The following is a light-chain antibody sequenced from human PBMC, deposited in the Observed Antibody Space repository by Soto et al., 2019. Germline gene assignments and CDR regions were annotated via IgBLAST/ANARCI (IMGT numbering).Light chain of an antibody. CDR3: QQYNNWPFLLT. V-gene: IGKV3D-11*03. CDR2: EAS. J-gene: IGKJ4*01. CDR1: QGVNNH. Sequence: EIVLTQSPATVSLSPGEKATVSCRASQGVNNHLAWYQQKPGQAPRLFISEASKRATGIPARFSGSGSGTDFTLTISSLEPEDFAVYYCQQYNNWPFLLTFGGGTKVEIK.